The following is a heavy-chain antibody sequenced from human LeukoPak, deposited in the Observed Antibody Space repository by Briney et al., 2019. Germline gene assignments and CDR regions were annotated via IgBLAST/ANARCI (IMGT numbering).Heavy chain of an antibody. CDR1: GFTFSSYA. Sequence: GGSLRLSCAASGFTFSSYAMSWVRQAPGKGLEWVSTISGSGTSTYYADSVEGRFTISRDNSKSTLYLQMTSLRAEDTAVYYCARKMYYDFWSGYLFDYWGQGTLVTVSS. J-gene: IGHJ4*02. D-gene: IGHD3-3*01. CDR2: ISGSGTST. CDR3: ARKMYYDFWSGYLFDY. V-gene: IGHV3-23*01.